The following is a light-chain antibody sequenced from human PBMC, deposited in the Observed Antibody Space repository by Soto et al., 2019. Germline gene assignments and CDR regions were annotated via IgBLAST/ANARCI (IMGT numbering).Light chain of an antibody. CDR2: GAS. Sequence: EIVLTQSPGTLSLSPGERATLSCRASQSVSSNYLAWYQQKPGQAPRLLIYGASSRATGIPDRFSGSGSGTDFPLTFSSLEPEEFAVYHGQQYGRSPLTFGGGTKLQIK. CDR3: QQYGRSPLT. J-gene: IGKJ4*01. V-gene: IGKV3-20*01. CDR1: QSVSSNY.